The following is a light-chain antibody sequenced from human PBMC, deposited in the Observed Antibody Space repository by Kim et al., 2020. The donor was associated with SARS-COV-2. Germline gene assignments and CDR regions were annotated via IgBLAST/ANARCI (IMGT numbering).Light chain of an antibody. J-gene: IGLJ3*02. CDR3: QSYDNGNQV. CDR1: SGSIARND. Sequence: GKTITISCTGSSGSIARNDVQWYQQRPGSAPNTVIYEDSKRPSGVPDRFSGSIDTASNSASLTISGLKTEDEADYYCQSYDNGNQVFGGGTQLTVL. V-gene: IGLV6-57*02. CDR2: EDS.